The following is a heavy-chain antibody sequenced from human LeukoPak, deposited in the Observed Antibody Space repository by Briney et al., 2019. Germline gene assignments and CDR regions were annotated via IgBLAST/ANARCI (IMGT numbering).Heavy chain of an antibody. D-gene: IGHD3-10*01. Sequence: GGSLRLSCAASGFAFSSYAMSWGRQAPGKGLEWVSAISGSGGSAYYADSVKGRFTISRDNAKNSLSLHMNSLRVEDTAVYYCARGPTYGSRSDYFDYWGQGTLVTVSS. CDR3: ARGPTYGSRSDYFDY. CDR2: ISGSGGSA. V-gene: IGHV3-23*01. CDR1: GFAFSSYA. J-gene: IGHJ4*02.